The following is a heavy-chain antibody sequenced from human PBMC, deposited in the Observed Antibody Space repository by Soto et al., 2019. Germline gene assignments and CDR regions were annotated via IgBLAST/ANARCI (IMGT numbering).Heavy chain of an antibody. CDR3: ARDKYDFRSGPYYYAMEV. V-gene: IGHV4-61*03. CDR1: GGSVSSEGHY. J-gene: IGHJ6*01. Sequence: PSETLSLTCTVSGGSVSSEGHYWSWIRQTPGKGLEGIGYIYYTGSTNYNPSLKGRVTMSVDTSRDHVSMRLRSVTRADTAVYYCARDKYDFRSGPYYYAMEVLGQGTKVT. D-gene: IGHD3-3*01. CDR2: IYYTGST.